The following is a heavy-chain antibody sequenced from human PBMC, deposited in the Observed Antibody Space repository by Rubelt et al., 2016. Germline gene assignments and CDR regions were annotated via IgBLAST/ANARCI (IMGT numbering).Heavy chain of an antibody. D-gene: IGHD7-27*01. CDR2: IWHDGSNN. Sequence: VQLVESGGDLIQPGGSLRLSCAASGFTVSSNYMSWVRQAPGRGLEWVAVIWHDGSNNYYADSVKGRFTIARDKSKNALYLQMNSLRDEDTAVYYCARSWGNLYYFDHWGQGTLVTVSS. CDR1: GFTVSSNY. CDR3: ARSWGNLYYFDH. J-gene: IGHJ4*02. V-gene: IGHV3-33*08.